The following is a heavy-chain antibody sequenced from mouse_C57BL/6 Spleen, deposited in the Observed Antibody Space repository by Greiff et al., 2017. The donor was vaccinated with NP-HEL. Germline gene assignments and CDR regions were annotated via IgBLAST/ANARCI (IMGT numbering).Heavy chain of an antibody. Sequence: QVQLQQSGAELARPGASVKLSCKASGYTFTSYGISWVKQRTGQGLEWIGEIYPRSGNTYYNEKFKGKATLTADKSSSTAYMELRSLTSEDSAVYFCAGVYYDYVLFAYWGQGTLVTVSA. V-gene: IGHV1-81*01. D-gene: IGHD2-4*01. CDR3: AGVYYDYVLFAY. CDR1: GYTFTSYG. CDR2: IYPRSGNT. J-gene: IGHJ3*01.